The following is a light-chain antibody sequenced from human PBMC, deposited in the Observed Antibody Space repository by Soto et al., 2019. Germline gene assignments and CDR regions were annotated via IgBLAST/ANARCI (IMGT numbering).Light chain of an antibody. V-gene: IGLV2-14*01. CDR3: SSYTSSSTVV. CDR2: EVI. CDR1: SSDVGGYNY. Sequence: QSALTQPASVSGSPGQSITISCTGTSSDVGGYNYVSWYQQHPGKAPKLMIYEVINRPSGVANRFSGSKSGNTASLTISGLQAEHEAVYYCSSYTSSSTVVFGGGTKLNVL. J-gene: IGLJ2*01.